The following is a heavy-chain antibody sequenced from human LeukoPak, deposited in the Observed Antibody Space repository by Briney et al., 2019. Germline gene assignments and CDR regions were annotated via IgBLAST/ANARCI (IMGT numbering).Heavy chain of an antibody. CDR3: ARYRDYCSGGSGYPYYFAN. D-gene: IGHD2-15*01. CDR2: IYSGGST. V-gene: IGHV3-66*01. J-gene: IGHJ4*02. Sequence: GGSLRPSPAPSLLTPTGVNMSSGPHAPGKGLEWVSVIYSGGSTYYADSVKGRFTISRDNSKNTLYLRMNSLRAEDTAVYYGARYRDYCSGGSGYPYYFANRGEGTLVTVSS. CDR1: LLTPTGVN.